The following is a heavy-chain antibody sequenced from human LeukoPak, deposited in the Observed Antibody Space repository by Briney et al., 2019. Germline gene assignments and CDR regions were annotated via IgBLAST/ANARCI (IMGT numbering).Heavy chain of an antibody. CDR3: ARWELRAHDY. Sequence: PGRSLRLSCAASGFTFTSYAMHWVRQAPGKGLERVAVISYDGSNKYYADSVKGRFTISRDNSKNTLYLQMNSLRAEDTAVYYCARWELRAHDYWGQGTLVTVSS. D-gene: IGHD1-26*01. J-gene: IGHJ4*02. CDR2: ISYDGSNK. V-gene: IGHV3-30-3*01. CDR1: GFTFTSYA.